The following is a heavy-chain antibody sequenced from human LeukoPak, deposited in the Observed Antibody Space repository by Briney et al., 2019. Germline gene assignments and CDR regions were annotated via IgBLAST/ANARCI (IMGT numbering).Heavy chain of an antibody. V-gene: IGHV1-2*02. Sequence: APVKVSCKASGYTFTGYYMHWVRQAPGQGLEWMGWINPNSGGTNYAQKFQGRVTMTRDTSISTAYMELSRLRSDDTAVYYCARVDGPAADFDYWGQGTLVTVSS. D-gene: IGHD2-2*01. CDR3: ARVDGPAADFDY. CDR2: INPNSGGT. J-gene: IGHJ4*02. CDR1: GYTFTGYY.